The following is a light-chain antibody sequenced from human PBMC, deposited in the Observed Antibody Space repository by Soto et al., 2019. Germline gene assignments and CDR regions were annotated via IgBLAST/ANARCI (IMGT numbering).Light chain of an antibody. V-gene: IGLV2-23*02. Sequence: QSLLTQPASVSGSPGQSITIPCTGTSSDVGSYNLVSWYQQHPGKAPKLMIYEVSKRPSGVSNRFSGSKSGNTASLTISGLQAEDEADYYCCSYAGSSTFYVFGTGTKVTVL. J-gene: IGLJ1*01. CDR1: SSDVGSYNL. CDR2: EVS. CDR3: CSYAGSSTFYV.